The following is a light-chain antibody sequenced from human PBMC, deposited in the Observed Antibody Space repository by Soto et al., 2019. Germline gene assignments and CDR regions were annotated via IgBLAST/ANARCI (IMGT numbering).Light chain of an antibody. CDR2: EGT. CDR1: SSDVGNYNL. Sequence: QSALTQPASVSGSPGQSITISCTGTSSDVGNYNLVSWYQQHPDKAPKLIIYEGTKRPSGVSNRFSGSKSGNTASLTISGLQSEDETDFYCSSYAGSGTFVFGTGTKLTVL. V-gene: IGLV2-23*01. J-gene: IGLJ1*01. CDR3: SSYAGSGTFV.